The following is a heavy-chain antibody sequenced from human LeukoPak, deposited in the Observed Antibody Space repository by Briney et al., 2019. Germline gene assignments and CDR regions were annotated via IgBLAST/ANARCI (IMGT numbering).Heavy chain of an antibody. CDR2: IYPGDSDT. Sequence: GESLKISCKGSGYSFTSYWIGWVRQMPGKGLEWMGIIYPGDSDTRYSPSFQGQVTISADKSISTAYLQWSSLKASDTAMYYCARAGITMVRGVILTVYFDYWGQGTLVTVSS. D-gene: IGHD3-10*01. J-gene: IGHJ4*02. CDR3: ARAGITMVRGVILTVYFDY. CDR1: GYSFTSYW. V-gene: IGHV5-51*01.